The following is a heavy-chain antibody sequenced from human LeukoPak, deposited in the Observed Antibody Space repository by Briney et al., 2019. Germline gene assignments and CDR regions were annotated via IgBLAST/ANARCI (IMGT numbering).Heavy chain of an antibody. J-gene: IGHJ6*02. CDR3: AKDSGPSVYYCYGMDV. CDR1: GFTFSSYG. D-gene: IGHD1-26*01. CDR2: ISYDGSNK. Sequence: QSGGSLRLSCAASGFTFSSYGMHWVRQAPGKGLEWVAVISYDGSNKYYADSVKGRLTISRDNSKNTLYLQMNSLRAEDTAVYYCAKDSGPSVYYCYGMDVWGQGTTVTVSS. V-gene: IGHV3-30*18.